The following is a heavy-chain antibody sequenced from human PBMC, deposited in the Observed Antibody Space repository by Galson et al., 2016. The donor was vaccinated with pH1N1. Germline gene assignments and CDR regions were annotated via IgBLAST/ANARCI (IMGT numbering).Heavy chain of an antibody. V-gene: IGHV5-51*01. CDR2: IYLGDSHT. Sequence: QSGAEVKKPGESLKISCEGFGYSLTNYWIVWVRQMPGQGLEWMGIIYLGDSHTSYSPSFQGQVTISADKSISTAYLERSGLKASDTATYYCASTRPEFRYFDWQKPHSFDYWGQGPLVTVSS. CDR1: GYSLTNYW. J-gene: IGHJ4*02. CDR3: ASTRPEFRYFDWQKPHSFDY. D-gene: IGHD3-9*01.